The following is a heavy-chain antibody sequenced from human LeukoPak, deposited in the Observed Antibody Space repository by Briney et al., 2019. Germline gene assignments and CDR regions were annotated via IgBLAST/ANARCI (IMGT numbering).Heavy chain of an antibody. D-gene: IGHD5-24*01. V-gene: IGHV1-2*02. J-gene: IGHJ4*02. CDR1: GYTFTGYY. CDR3: ARSRDGYTYLDS. Sequence: ASVKVSCKSSGYTFTGYYLRWVRQAPGQGLEWMGWINPKSGGTSYAQKFQGRVTMSRDTSISTAYMELSRLLSDDTAVYYCARSRDGYTYLDSWGQGTLVTVSS. CDR2: INPKSGGT.